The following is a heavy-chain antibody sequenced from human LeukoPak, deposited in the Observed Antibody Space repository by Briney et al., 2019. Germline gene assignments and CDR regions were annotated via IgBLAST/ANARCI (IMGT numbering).Heavy chain of an antibody. Sequence: PGGSLRLSCAASGFTFSSYAMSWVRQAPGKGPEWVSAISGSGGSTYYADSVKGRFTISRDNSKNTLYLQMNSLRAEDTAVYYRAKDNLVQDPANTRWRGQGTLVTVSS. CDR1: GFTFSSYA. J-gene: IGHJ4*02. CDR2: ISGSGGST. V-gene: IGHV3-23*01. CDR3: AKDNLVQDPANTRW. D-gene: IGHD1-1*01.